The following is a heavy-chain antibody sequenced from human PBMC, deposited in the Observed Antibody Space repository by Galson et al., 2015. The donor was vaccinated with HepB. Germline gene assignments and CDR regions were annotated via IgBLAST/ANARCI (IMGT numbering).Heavy chain of an antibody. J-gene: IGHJ2*01. CDR2: ISPYNGNT. D-gene: IGHD1-1*01. CDR3: ARTGRGNWYIDV. CDR1: GYTFSGHG. V-gene: IGHV1-18*01. Sequence: SVKVSCKASGYTFSGHGISWVRQAPGQGPEWMGWISPYNGNTNYAQKFQDRVTMTTVTSTSTAYMELRSLTSNDTAIYYCARTGRGNWYIDVWGRGTPVTVSS.